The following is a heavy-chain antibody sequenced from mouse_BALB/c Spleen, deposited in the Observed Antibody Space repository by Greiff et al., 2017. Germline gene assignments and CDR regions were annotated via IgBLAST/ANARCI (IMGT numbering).Heavy chain of an antibody. D-gene: IGHD1-1*01. V-gene: IGHV5-4*02. J-gene: IGHJ4*01. CDR2: ISDGGSYT. CDR1: GFTFSDYY. CDR3: ARDVGGSSLYAMDY. Sequence: EVQGVESGGGLVKPGGSLKLSCAASGFTFSDYYMYWVRQTPEKRLEWVATISDGGSYTYYPDSVKGRFTISRDNAKNNLYLQMSSLKSEDTAMYYCARDVGGSSLYAMDYWGQGTSVTVSS.